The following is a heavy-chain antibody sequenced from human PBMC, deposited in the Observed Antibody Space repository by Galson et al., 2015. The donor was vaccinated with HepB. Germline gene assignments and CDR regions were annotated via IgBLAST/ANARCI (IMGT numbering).Heavy chain of an antibody. Sequence: SLRLSCAASGFTFSNYGMHWVRQAPDKGLDWVAVIWYDGSSKFYADSVKGRFTISRDNSKNTLYLQMNSLRAEDTSVYFCARDLWDYWGQGTLVTVSS. CDR2: IWYDGSSK. CDR3: ARDLWDY. J-gene: IGHJ4*02. CDR1: GFTFSNYG. V-gene: IGHV3-33*01.